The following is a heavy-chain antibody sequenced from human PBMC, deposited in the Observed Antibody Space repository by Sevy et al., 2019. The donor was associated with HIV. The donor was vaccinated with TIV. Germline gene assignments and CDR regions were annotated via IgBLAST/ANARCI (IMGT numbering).Heavy chain of an antibody. CDR2: ISYDGSNK. Sequence: GGSLRLSCAASGFTFSSYAMHWVRHAPGKGLEWVAVISYDGSNKYYADSVKGRFTISRDNSKNTLYLQMNSLRAEDTAVYYCARDPRIFITMVRGVINSWFDPWGQGTLVTVSS. CDR3: ARDPRIFITMVRGVINSWFDP. D-gene: IGHD3-10*01. V-gene: IGHV3-30-3*01. CDR1: GFTFSSYA. J-gene: IGHJ5*02.